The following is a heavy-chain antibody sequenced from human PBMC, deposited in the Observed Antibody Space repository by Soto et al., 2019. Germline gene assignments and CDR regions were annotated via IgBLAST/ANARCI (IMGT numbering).Heavy chain of an antibody. Sequence: QVQLVQSGAEVKNPGASVKVSCKASGYTFTNRGISWVRQAPGQGLEWMGWISGNDGNTKYAQKLQGRVTMTIDKPTTTAYMELRSLRSDDTAVYYCARRWESSSWYLDYWGQGTLVTVSS. D-gene: IGHD6-13*01. V-gene: IGHV1-18*01. J-gene: IGHJ4*02. CDR2: ISGNDGNT. CDR3: ARRWESSSWYLDY. CDR1: GYTFTNRG.